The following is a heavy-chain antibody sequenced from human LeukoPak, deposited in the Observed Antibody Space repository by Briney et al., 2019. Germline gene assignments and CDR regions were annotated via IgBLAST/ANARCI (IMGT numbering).Heavy chain of an antibody. CDR1: GFTFSSYA. J-gene: IGHJ4*02. D-gene: IGHD5-24*01. V-gene: IGHV3-23*01. CDR3: AKVGVWFLQLQPLYYFDY. CDR2: VSGSNNNT. Sequence: AGGSLRLSCAASGFTFSSYAMSWVRQAPGKGLEWVSAVSGSNNNTYYADSVKGRFTISRDNSKNTLYLQMNSLRAEDTAVYYCAKVGVWFLQLQPLYYFDYWGQGTLVTVSS.